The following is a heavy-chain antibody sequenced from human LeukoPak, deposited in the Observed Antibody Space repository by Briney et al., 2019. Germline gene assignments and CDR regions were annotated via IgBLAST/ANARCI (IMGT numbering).Heavy chain of an antibody. D-gene: IGHD3-22*01. CDR3: ARWIAGAWYYYDSTDAFDI. J-gene: IGHJ3*02. V-gene: IGHV4-39*07. Sequence: SETLSLTCTVSGGSVSSSTYYWVWIRQPPGKGLEWIGSIYYSGSTYYKSSLKSRVTISVDTSKNQFSLKLSSVTAADTAVYYCARWIAGAWYYYDSTDAFDIWGQGTMVTVSS. CDR1: GGSVSSSTYY. CDR2: IYYSGST.